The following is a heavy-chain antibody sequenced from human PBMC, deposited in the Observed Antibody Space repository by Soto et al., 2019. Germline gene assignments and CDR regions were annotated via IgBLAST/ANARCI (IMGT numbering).Heavy chain of an antibody. CDR2: INHSGST. CDR3: AGVVDYCGGDCLDAFDI. J-gene: IGHJ3*02. V-gene: IGHV4-34*01. Sequence: KPSETLSLTCAVYGGSFSGYYWSWIRQPPGKGLEWIGEINHSGSTNYNPSLKSRVTISVDTSKNQFSLKLSSVTAADTAVYYCAGVVDYCGGDCLDAFDIWGQGTMVTVSS. D-gene: IGHD2-21*02. CDR1: GGSFSGYY.